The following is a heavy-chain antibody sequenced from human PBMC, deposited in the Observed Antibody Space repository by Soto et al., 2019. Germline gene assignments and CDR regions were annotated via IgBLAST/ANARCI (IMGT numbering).Heavy chain of an antibody. CDR3: ARDVLEGRHGGTAMVMGY. CDR1: GFTFSSYA. D-gene: IGHD5-18*01. J-gene: IGHJ4*02. CDR2: ISYDGSNK. Sequence: QVQLVESGGGVVQPGRSLRLSCAASGFTFSSYAMHWVRQAPGKGLEWVAVISYDGSNKYYADSVKGRFTISRDNSKNTLYLQMNSLRAEDTAVYYCARDVLEGRHGGTAMVMGYWGQGTLVTVSS. V-gene: IGHV3-30-3*01.